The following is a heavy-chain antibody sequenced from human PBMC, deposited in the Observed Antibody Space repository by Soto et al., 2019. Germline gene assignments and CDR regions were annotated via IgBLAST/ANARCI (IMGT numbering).Heavy chain of an antibody. J-gene: IGHJ3*02. D-gene: IGHD6-13*01. Sequence: EVQLEESGGDLVQPGGSLRLSCAASGFTLSAYWMTWVRQAPGKGLEWVANINRDGSNKSYLDSVRGRFTISRDNVGNSLYLHMDSLRADHTALYYCARDVSPGSSSLYLDAFDIWGQGTMVTVSS. CDR1: GFTLSAYW. CDR3: ARDVSPGSSSLYLDAFDI. CDR2: INRDGSNK. V-gene: IGHV3-7*05.